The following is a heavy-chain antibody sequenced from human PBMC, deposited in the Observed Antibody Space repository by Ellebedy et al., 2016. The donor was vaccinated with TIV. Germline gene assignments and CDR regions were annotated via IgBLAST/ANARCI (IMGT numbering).Heavy chain of an antibody. Sequence: SETLSLTXTVSGGSINSDDYQWSWIRQHPEKGLEWIGYINYRGSTYYNPSLVSRVTISLDTSKTQFSLKLSSVTAADTAIYYCARDPLGLRFLPGDPPWGQGSLVTVSS. CDR3: ARDPLGLRFLPGDPP. V-gene: IGHV4-31*03. CDR1: GGSINSDDYQ. J-gene: IGHJ5*02. CDR2: INYRGST. D-gene: IGHD1-14*01.